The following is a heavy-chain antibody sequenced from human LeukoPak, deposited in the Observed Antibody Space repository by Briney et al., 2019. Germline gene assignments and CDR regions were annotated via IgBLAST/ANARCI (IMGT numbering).Heavy chain of an antibody. D-gene: IGHD1-26*01. CDR2: IYYSGST. CDR1: GGSISSYY. Sequence: SETLSLTCTVSGGSISSYYWSWIRQPPGKGLEWIGYIYYSGSTNYNPSLESRVTISVDTSKNQFSLKLSSVTAADTAVYYCAHHSGSYSSGFDYWGQGTLVTVSS. CDR3: AHHSGSYSSGFDY. V-gene: IGHV4-59*01. J-gene: IGHJ4*02.